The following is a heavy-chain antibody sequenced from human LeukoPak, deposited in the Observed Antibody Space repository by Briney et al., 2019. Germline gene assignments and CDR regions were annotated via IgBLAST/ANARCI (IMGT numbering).Heavy chain of an antibody. CDR3: ARDLALDY. V-gene: IGHV3-48*03. CDR1: GFTFSSYE. J-gene: IGHJ4*02. CDR2: ISSSSSTI. Sequence: GGSLGLSCAASGFTFSSYEMNWVRQAPGKGLEWVSYISSSSSTIYYADSVKGRFTISRDNAKNSLYLQMNSLRAEDTAVYYCARDLALDYWGQGTLVTVSS. D-gene: IGHD3-3*02.